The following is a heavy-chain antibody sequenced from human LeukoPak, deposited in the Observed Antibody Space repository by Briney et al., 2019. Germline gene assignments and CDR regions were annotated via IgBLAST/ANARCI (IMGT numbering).Heavy chain of an antibody. J-gene: IGHJ5*02. CDR1: GGSISSYY. Sequence: PSETLSLTCTVSGGSISSYYWSWIRQPPGKGLEWMGYIYYSGSTNYNPSLKSRVTISVDTSKNQFSLKLSSVTAADTAVYYCARDRYSSSWYVPFDPWGQGTLVAVSS. D-gene: IGHD6-13*01. V-gene: IGHV4-59*01. CDR3: ARDRYSSSWYVPFDP. CDR2: IYYSGST.